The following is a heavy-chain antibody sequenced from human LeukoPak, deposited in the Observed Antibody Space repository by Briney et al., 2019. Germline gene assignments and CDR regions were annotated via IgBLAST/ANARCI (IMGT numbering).Heavy chain of an antibody. CDR3: ARRPPRGITMVRGVPRGYYYYMDV. CDR1: GGSFSGYY. V-gene: IGHV4-34*01. D-gene: IGHD3-10*01. CDR2: INDSGST. J-gene: IGHJ6*03. Sequence: PSETLSLTCAVYGGSFSGYYWSWLRQAPGKGVEGVGEINDSGSTNSTPPLTSRVTISVATSKNQFSLTLSSVPPADTAVYHCARRPPRGITMVRGVPRGYYYYMDVWGKGTTVTVSS.